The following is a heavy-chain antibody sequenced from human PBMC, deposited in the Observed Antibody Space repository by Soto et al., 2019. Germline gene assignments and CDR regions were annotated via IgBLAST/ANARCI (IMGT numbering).Heavy chain of an antibody. CDR1: GGTFSSYA. CDR2: IIPIFGTA. Sequence: SVKVSCKASGGTFSSYAISWVRQAPGQGLEWMGGIIPIFGTANYAQKFQGRVTITADESTSTAYMELSSLRSEDTAVYYCGRGDDFWGVFPPYFDYGGKEPLVTVS. D-gene: IGHD3-3*01. J-gene: IGHJ4*02. CDR3: GRGDDFWGVFPPYFDY. V-gene: IGHV1-69*13.